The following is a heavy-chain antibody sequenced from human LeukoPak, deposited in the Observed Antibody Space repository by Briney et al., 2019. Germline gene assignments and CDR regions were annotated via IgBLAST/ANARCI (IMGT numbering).Heavy chain of an antibody. Sequence: SETLSLTCTVSGYSISSGYYWGWIRQPPGKGLEWIGSIYHSGSTYYNPSLKSRVTISVDTSKNQFSLKLSSVTAADTAVYYCAREDGSGGFDYWGQGTLVTVSS. CDR3: AREDGSGGFDY. CDR2: IYHSGST. CDR1: GYSISSGYY. D-gene: IGHD3-10*01. V-gene: IGHV4-38-2*02. J-gene: IGHJ4*02.